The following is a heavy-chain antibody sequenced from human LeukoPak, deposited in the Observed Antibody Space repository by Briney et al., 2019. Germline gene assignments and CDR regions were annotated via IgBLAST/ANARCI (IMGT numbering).Heavy chain of an antibody. Sequence: GASVKVSCKVSRYTLSEISMYWVRQAPGKGLEWMGGIDREDGQTIYAQKFQGRVTMTEDTSTDTAYMEVSRLTSEDTAFYYCATVGYSYGAFDYWGQGTLVTVSS. CDR1: RYTLSEIS. D-gene: IGHD5-18*01. CDR2: IDREDGQT. V-gene: IGHV1-24*01. CDR3: ATVGYSYGAFDY. J-gene: IGHJ4*02.